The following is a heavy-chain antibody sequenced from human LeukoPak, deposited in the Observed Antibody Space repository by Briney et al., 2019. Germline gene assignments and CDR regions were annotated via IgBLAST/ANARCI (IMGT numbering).Heavy chain of an antibody. D-gene: IGHD5-24*01. Sequence: ASVKVSCKASGYTFTGYYMHWVRQAPGQGLEWMGWINPNSGGTNYAQKFQGRVTMTRDTSISTAYMELSRLRSDDTAVYYCARGARRDGYNWGVIPYYYYYYMDVWGKGTTVTVSS. V-gene: IGHV1-2*02. CDR2: INPNSGGT. J-gene: IGHJ6*03. CDR3: ARGARRDGYNWGVIPYYYYYYMDV. CDR1: GYTFTGYY.